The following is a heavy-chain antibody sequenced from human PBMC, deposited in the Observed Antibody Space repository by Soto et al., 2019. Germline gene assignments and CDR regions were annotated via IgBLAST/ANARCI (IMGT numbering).Heavy chain of an antibody. CDR2: INTYSDRT. D-gene: IGHD2-8*02. J-gene: IGHJ4*02. CDR3: ARDHTGRGYFAH. CDR1: GYTFINYG. V-gene: IGHV1-18*04. Sequence: ASVKVSCKASGYTFINYGISWVRQAPGQGLEWLGWINTYSDRTNYAQEFQGRVSMTTEKSTSTVYMELRSLRSGDTALYYCARDHTGRGYFAHWGQGSLVTVSS.